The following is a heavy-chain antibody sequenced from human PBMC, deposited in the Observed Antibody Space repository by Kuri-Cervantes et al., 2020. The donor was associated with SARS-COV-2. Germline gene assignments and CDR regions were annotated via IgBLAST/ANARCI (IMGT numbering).Heavy chain of an antibody. Sequence: ASVKVSCKASGYTFTSYGISWVRQAPGQGLEWMGIINPSGGSTSYAQRFQGRVTMTRDTSTSTVYMELSSLRSEDTAVYYCARGGVSEEPPRSNWFDPWGQGTLVTVSS. J-gene: IGHJ5*02. CDR2: INPSGGST. D-gene: IGHD1-26*01. CDR3: ARGGVSEEPPRSNWFDP. V-gene: IGHV1-46*01. CDR1: GYTFTSYG.